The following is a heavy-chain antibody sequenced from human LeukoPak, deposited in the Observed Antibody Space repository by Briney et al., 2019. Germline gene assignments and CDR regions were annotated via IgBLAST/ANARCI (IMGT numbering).Heavy chain of an antibody. CDR1: GFTFSSHG. D-gene: IGHD6-13*01. Sequence: GETLRLSCAASGFTFSSHGMNWVRQAPGKGLEWVSGISGSGGNTYYADSVKGRFTISRDNSRNTLYLQMNSLRAEDTAVYYCAKDSRSLAAAGEVDYWGQGTLVTVSS. J-gene: IGHJ4*02. CDR2: ISGSGGNT. CDR3: AKDSRSLAAAGEVDY. V-gene: IGHV3-23*01.